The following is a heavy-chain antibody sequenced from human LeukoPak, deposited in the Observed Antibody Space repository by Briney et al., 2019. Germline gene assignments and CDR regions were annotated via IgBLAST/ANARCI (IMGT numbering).Heavy chain of an antibody. CDR3: ARGGNLEN. V-gene: IGHV3-7*01. Sequence: GPLRLSCAASGFTFSSYAMSWVRQAPGKGLEWVANINEDGGERHYVDSVKGRFTISRDNAKNSLYLQMNSLRAEDTAVYYCARGGNLENWGGGTLVTVSS. J-gene: IGHJ4*02. D-gene: IGHD1-14*01. CDR2: INEDGGER. CDR1: GFTFSSYA.